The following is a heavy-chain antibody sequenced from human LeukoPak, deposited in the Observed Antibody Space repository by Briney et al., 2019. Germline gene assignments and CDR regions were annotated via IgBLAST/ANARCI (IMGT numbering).Heavy chain of an antibody. Sequence: WESLTLSCAASGYTLSSYAKSWIRQAPGKGLEWVADISGSGGSTYYADSVKGLFTISRDNSKNTLYLQMNSLRAEDTAVYYCARNGYDSSGYLYFDYWGQGTLVTVSS. D-gene: IGHD3-22*01. CDR3: ARNGYDSSGYLYFDY. CDR1: GYTLSSYA. V-gene: IGHV3-23*01. CDR2: ISGSGGST. J-gene: IGHJ4*02.